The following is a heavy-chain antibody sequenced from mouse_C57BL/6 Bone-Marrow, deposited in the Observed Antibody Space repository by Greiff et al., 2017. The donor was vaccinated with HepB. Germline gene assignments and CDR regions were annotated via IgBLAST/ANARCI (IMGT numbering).Heavy chain of an antibody. CDR2: ISYDGSN. CDR3: ASPRSRYSAWFAY. CDR1: GYSITSGYY. V-gene: IGHV3-6*01. Sequence: EVQLQESGPGLVKPSQSLSLTCSVTGYSITSGYYWNWIRQFTGNKLEWMGYISYDGSNNYNPSLKNRISITRDTSKIQFFLKWNSVTTEDTATYYWASPRSRYSAWFAYWGQGTLVTVSA. D-gene: IGHD3-2*02. J-gene: IGHJ3*01.